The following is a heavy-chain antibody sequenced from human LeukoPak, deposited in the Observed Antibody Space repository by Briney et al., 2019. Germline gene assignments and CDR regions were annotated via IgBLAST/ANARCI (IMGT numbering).Heavy chain of an antibody. V-gene: IGHV3-30*04. D-gene: IGHD6-13*01. CDR1: GFTFSRYA. J-gene: IGHJ6*02. Sequence: GGSLRLSCAVSGFTFSRYAMHWVRQAPGKGLEWVAVISYDGSNKYYADSVKGRFTISRDNSKSTLYLQMNSLRAEDTAVYYCARVRVSSNSIQYYYYGMDVWGQGTTVTVSS. CDR2: ISYDGSNK. CDR3: ARVRVSSNSIQYYYYGMDV.